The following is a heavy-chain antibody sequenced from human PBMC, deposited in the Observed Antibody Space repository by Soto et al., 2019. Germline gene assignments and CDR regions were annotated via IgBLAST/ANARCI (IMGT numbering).Heavy chain of an antibody. D-gene: IGHD5-18*01. V-gene: IGHV4-31*03. Sequence: QVQLQESGPGLVKPSQTLSLICTVSGGSISSGGYSWSWIRQHPGKGLEWIGYIYDSGSTYYNPSLKSRVTISVDTSKNQFSLKLTSVTAADTAVYYCAREFRKQLWGYNGMDVWGQGTTVTVSS. CDR1: GGSISSGGYS. CDR3: AREFRKQLWGYNGMDV. J-gene: IGHJ6*02. CDR2: IYDSGST.